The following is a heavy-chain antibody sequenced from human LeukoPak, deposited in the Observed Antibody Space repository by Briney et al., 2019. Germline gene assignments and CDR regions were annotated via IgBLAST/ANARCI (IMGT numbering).Heavy chain of an antibody. V-gene: IGHV1-8*01. J-gene: IGHJ4*02. CDR1: GYSFTSYD. D-gene: IGHD3-22*01. CDR2: MNPNSGNT. CDR3: ARGHPHYYDRSGYAN. Sequence: GASVQVSCKASGYSFTSYDINWVRQATGQGLEWMGWMNPNSGNTGYAQKFQGRVTMTRNTSISTAYMELSSLRSEDTAVYYCARGHPHYYDRSGYANWGQGTLVTVSS.